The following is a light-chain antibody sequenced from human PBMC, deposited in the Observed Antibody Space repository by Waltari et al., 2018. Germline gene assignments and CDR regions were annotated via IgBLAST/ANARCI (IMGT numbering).Light chain of an antibody. CDR3: SAWDSSLSTRL. J-gene: IGLJ2*01. V-gene: IGLV1-40*01. Sequence: QSVLTQPPSASGAPGQRVTISCTGSSSNIGAGYYVSWYQQFPGTAPKLLIYANNKRPSGVSDRFSGSKSGTSASLTITGLQSEDEADYYCSAWDSSLSTRLFGGGTRLTVL. CDR1: SSNIGAGYY. CDR2: ANN.